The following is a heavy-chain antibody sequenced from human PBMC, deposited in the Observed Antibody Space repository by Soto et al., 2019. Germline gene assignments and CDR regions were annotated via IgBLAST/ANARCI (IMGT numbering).Heavy chain of an antibody. V-gene: IGHV4-39*01. Sequence: SETLSLTCTVSGGSISSSSYYWGWIRQPPGKGLEWIGSIYYSGSTYYNPSLKSRVTISVDTSKNQFSLKLSSVTAADTAVYYCGTPEVPAGDEFLYYYYMDVWGKGTTVTVSS. CDR1: GGSISSSSYY. CDR3: GTPEVPAGDEFLYYYYMDV. J-gene: IGHJ6*03. D-gene: IGHD2-2*01. CDR2: IYYSGST.